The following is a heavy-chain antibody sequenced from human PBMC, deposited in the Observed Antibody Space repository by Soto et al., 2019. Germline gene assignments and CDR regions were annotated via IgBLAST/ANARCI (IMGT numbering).Heavy chain of an antibody. CDR2: IYYSGST. Sequence: QVQLQESGPGLVKPSETLSLTCTVSGGSITTYYWSWIRQPPGKGLEWIGYIYYSGSTNYNPSLKSRVSISLDTSQNRFSLQLTSVTAADTAVYFCARWSGSGWHPYFDYLGQGTLVTVSS. CDR1: GGSITTYY. D-gene: IGHD6-19*01. CDR3: ARWSGSGWHPYFDY. V-gene: IGHV4-59*01. J-gene: IGHJ4*02.